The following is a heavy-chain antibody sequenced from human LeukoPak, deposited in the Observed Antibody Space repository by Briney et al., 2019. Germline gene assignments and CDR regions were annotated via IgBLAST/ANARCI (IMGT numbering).Heavy chain of an antibody. Sequence: SETLSLTCTVSGGSISSGGYYWGWIRQHPGTGLEWIGYIYYSGSTYYNPSLKSRVTISVDTSKNQFSLKLSSVTAADTAVYYCARVSLSGDYRVDYWGQGTLVTVSS. CDR1: GGSISSGGYY. J-gene: IGHJ4*02. CDR3: ARVSLSGDYRVDY. D-gene: IGHD4-17*01. CDR2: IYYSGST. V-gene: IGHV4-31*03.